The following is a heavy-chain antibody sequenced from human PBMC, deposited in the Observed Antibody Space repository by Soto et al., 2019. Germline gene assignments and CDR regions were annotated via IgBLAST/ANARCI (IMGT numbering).Heavy chain of an antibody. J-gene: IGHJ6*03. CDR2: ISGSGGST. V-gene: IGHV3-23*01. Sequence: GGSLRLSCAASGFTFSSYAMSWVRQAPGKGLEWVSAISGSGGSTYYADSVKGRFTISRDNSKNTLYLQMNSLRAEDTAVYYCALFDEPSTHYYYYYMDVWGKGTTVTVSS. CDR1: GFTFSSYA. CDR3: ALFDEPSTHYYYYYMDV. D-gene: IGHD3-9*01.